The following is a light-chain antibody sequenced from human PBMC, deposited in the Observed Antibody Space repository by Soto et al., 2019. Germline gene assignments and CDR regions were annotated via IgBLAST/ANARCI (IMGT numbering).Light chain of an antibody. CDR1: QRVSSY. Sequence: EIVLTQSPATLSLSPGERATLSSRASQRVSSYLAWYQQKPGQAPRLLIYDASNRATGIPARFSGSGSGTDFTLTISSLEPEDFAVYYCQQRSNWPPWTFGQGTKVEI. CDR3: QQRSNWPPWT. V-gene: IGKV3-11*01. J-gene: IGKJ1*01. CDR2: DAS.